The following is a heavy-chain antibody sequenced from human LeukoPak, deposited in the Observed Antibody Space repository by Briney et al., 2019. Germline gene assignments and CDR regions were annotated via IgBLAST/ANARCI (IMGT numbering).Heavy chain of an antibody. CDR2: INPNSGGT. CDR1: GYTFTGYY. Sequence: ASVKVSCKASGYTFTGYYMHWVRQAPGQGLEWMGWINPNSGGTNYAQKFQGRVTMTRDTSISTAYMELSRLRSDDTAVYYCATIRVVAAINFDILGQGTMVTVSS. V-gene: IGHV1-2*02. D-gene: IGHD2-15*01. CDR3: ATIRVVAAINFDI. J-gene: IGHJ3*02.